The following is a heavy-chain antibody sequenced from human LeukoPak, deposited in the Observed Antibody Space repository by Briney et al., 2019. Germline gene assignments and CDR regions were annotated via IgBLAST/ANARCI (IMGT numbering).Heavy chain of an antibody. CDR3: ATHSGYRSSDY. J-gene: IGHJ4*02. Sequence: ASLKVSCKASGYTFTSYDINWVREATGQGLEWMGWMNPNSVNTGYAQKFQGRVTMTRNTSISTAYMELSSLRSEDTAVYYCATHSGYRSSDYWGQGTLVTVSS. D-gene: IGHD5-12*01. V-gene: IGHV1-8*01. CDR1: GYTFTSYD. CDR2: MNPNSVNT.